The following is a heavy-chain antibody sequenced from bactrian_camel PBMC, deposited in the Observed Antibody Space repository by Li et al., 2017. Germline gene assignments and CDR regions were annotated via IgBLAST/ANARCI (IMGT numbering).Heavy chain of an antibody. CDR1: GSGYRSRVFF. D-gene: IGHD1*01. J-gene: IGHJ6*01. CDR2: ISTGGGTT. Sequence: HVQLVASGGGSPQAGGSLILSCVGSGSGYRSRVFFMAWFRLAPGKEREGVAAISTGGGTTKYADSVKGRFTISRDNDKNTLYLQMDSLKPEDTALYYCAAHPRDGDCPLRPSDFRYWGQVTQ. CDR3: AAHPRDGDCPLRPSDFRY. V-gene: IGHV3S1*01.